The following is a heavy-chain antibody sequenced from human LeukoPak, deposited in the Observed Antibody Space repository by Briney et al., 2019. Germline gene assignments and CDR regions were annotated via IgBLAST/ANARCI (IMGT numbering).Heavy chain of an antibody. CDR3: ARGYSLIHHRSSYKPFDY. Sequence: SETLSLTCTVSGGSISSSSYYWGWIRQPPGKGLEWIGSIYYSGSTYYNPSLKSRVTISVDTSKNQFSLKLSSVTAADTAVYYCARGYSLIHHRSSYKPFDYWGQGTLVTVSS. CDR2: IYYSGST. J-gene: IGHJ4*02. CDR1: GGSISSSSYY. D-gene: IGHD6-13*01. V-gene: IGHV4-39*01.